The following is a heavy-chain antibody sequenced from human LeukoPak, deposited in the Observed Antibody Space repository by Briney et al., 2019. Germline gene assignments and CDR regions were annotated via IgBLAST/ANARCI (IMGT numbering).Heavy chain of an antibody. CDR1: GGSISSYY. V-gene: IGHV4-59*08. D-gene: IGHD6-13*01. CDR3: ARPGGSSSWPHFDY. CDR2: IYYSGST. J-gene: IGHJ4*02. Sequence: SETLSLTCTVSGGSISSYYWSWIRQPPGKGLEWIGYIYYSGSTNYNPSLKSRVTISVDTSKNQFSLKLSSVTAADTAVYYCARPGGSSSWPHFDYWGQGTLVTVSS.